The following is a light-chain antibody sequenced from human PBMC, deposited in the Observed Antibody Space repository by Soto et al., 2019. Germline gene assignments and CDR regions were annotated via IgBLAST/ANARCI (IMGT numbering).Light chain of an antibody. Sequence: DIQMTQSPSTLSGSVGDRVTITCRASQTISSWLAWYQQKPGKAPKLLIYKASTLKSGVPSRFSGSGSGTEFTLTISSLQTDDVETYYCQHYNSYSEAFGQGTKV. J-gene: IGKJ1*01. V-gene: IGKV1-5*03. CDR3: QHYNSYSEA. CDR1: QTISSW. CDR2: KAS.